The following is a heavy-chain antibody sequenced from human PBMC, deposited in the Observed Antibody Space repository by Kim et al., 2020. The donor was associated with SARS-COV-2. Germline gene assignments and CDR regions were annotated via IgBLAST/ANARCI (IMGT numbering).Heavy chain of an antibody. D-gene: IGHD6-13*01. CDR3: ARVPTLSGSSWYLEDYYYGMDV. V-gene: IGHV4-59*01. CDR1: GGSISSYY. CDR2: IYYSGST. Sequence: SETLSLTCTVSGGSISSYYWSWIRQPPGKGLEWIGYIYYSGSTNYNPSLKSRVTISVDTSKNQFSLKLSSVTAADTAVYYCARVPTLSGSSWYLEDYYYGMDVWGQGTTVTVSS. J-gene: IGHJ6*02.